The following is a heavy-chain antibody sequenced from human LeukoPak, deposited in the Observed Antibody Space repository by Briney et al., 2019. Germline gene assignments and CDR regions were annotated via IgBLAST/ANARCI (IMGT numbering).Heavy chain of an antibody. V-gene: IGHV3-23*03. CDR3: AKDSVSQNGIFDPFDL. D-gene: IGHD2-15*01. CDR1: GFTFRNYA. Sequence: GGSLRLSCGASGFTFRNYAMTWVRQAPGKGLEWVSSIEGDCSGTYYTDSARGRFIASRDNSKNTLFLQMNRLRAEDAAVYYCAKDSVSQNGIFDPFDLWGQGTLVTVSS. J-gene: IGHJ3*01. CDR2: IEGDCSGT.